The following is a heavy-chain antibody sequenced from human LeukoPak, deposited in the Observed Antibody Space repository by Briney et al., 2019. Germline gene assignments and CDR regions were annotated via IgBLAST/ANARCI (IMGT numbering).Heavy chain of an antibody. Sequence: PGGSLRLSCAASGFTVGSNYMSWVRQGPGKGLEWVSIIYNGGGTYYADSVKGRFTISRDNSKNTLYLQMNSLRVEDTAIYYCARSHSTSWYWYDYWGQGTLVTVSS. J-gene: IGHJ4*02. CDR3: ARSHSTSWYWYDY. CDR1: GFTVGSNY. D-gene: IGHD6-13*01. CDR2: IYNGGGT. V-gene: IGHV3-53*01.